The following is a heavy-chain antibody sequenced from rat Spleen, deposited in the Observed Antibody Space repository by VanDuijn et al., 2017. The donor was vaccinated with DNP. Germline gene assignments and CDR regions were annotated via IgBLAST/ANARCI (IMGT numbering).Heavy chain of an antibody. CDR1: GFTFSNYG. V-gene: IGHV5S13*01. Sequence: EVQLVETGGGLVQPGRSLKLSCAASGFTFSNYGMAWVRQAPTKGLELVASISIGGGNTYYRDSVKGRFSISRDNAKNTQYLQMDSLRSEDTATYYCARHPQTTGIPDYWGQGVMVTVSS. J-gene: IGHJ2*01. CDR2: ISIGGGNT. CDR3: ARHPQTTGIPDY. D-gene: IGHD1-7*01.